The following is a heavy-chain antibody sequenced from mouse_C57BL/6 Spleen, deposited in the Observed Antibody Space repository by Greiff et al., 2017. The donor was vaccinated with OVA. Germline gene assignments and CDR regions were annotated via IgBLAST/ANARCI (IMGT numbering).Heavy chain of an antibody. V-gene: IGHV1-26*01. CDR1: GYTFTDYY. D-gene: IGHD6-1*01. CDR2: INPNNGGT. Sequence: EVQLQQSGPELVKPGASVKISCKASGYTFTDYYMNWVKQSHGKSLEWIGDINPNNGGTSYNQKFKGKATLTVDKSSSTAYMELRSLTSEDAAVYYCARCGQRRSLYAMDYWGKGTSVNVS. CDR3: ARCGQRRSLYAMDY. J-gene: IGHJ4*01.